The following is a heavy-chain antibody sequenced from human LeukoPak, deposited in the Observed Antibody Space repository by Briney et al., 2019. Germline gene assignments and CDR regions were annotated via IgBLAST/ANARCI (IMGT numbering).Heavy chain of an antibody. D-gene: IGHD6-19*01. J-gene: IGHJ3*02. CDR1: GGSFSGYY. Sequence: SETLSLTCAVYGGSFSGYYWSWIRQPPGKGLEWIGEINHSGSTNYNPSLKGRVTISVDTSKNQFSLKLSSVTAADTAVYYCARGYENTLAVAGTGAFDIWGQGTMVTVSS. V-gene: IGHV4-34*01. CDR2: INHSGST. CDR3: ARGYENTLAVAGTGAFDI.